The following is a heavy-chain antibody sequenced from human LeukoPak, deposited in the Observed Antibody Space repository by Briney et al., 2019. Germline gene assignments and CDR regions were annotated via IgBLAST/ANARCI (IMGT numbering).Heavy chain of an antibody. Sequence: PGGSLRLSCAASGFTFSNYVMSWVRQAPGKGLEWVSAISGSGGSTYYADSVKGRFTISRDNSKNTLYLQMNSLRAEDTAVYYCAKGKATVTSPLDYWGQGTLVTVSS. CDR2: ISGSGGST. CDR3: AKGKATVTSPLDY. J-gene: IGHJ4*02. CDR1: GFTFSNYV. V-gene: IGHV3-23*01. D-gene: IGHD4-17*01.